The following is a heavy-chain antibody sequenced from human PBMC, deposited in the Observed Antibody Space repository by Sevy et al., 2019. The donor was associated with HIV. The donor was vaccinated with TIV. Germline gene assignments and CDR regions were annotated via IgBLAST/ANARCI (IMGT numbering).Heavy chain of an antibody. CDR1: GFTFSNAW. J-gene: IGHJ3*02. CDR2: IKSKTDGGKT. CDR3: TAGTDAFDI. Sequence: GGSLRLSCAASGFTFSNAWMSWVRQAPGKGLEWVDRIKSKTDGGKTDYAAPVKDRFTISRDDSNNTLNLQMNSLKTGDTAVYYCTAGTDAFDIWGQGTMVTVSS. D-gene: IGHD1-1*01. V-gene: IGHV3-15*01.